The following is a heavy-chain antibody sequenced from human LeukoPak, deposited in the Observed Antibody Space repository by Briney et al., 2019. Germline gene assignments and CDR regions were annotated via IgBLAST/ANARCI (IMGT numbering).Heavy chain of an antibody. Sequence: PSETLSLTCTVSGGSISGYYWSWIRQAAGKGLEWIGRIYTSGSTHYNPSIKSRAIMSVDTFKKQFSLKLSSVTAEDTAVYYCARIITGTTTAFDIWGQGTMVTVSS. J-gene: IGHJ3*02. CDR2: IYTSGST. V-gene: IGHV4-4*07. D-gene: IGHD1-7*01. CDR3: ARIITGTTTAFDI. CDR1: GGSISGYY.